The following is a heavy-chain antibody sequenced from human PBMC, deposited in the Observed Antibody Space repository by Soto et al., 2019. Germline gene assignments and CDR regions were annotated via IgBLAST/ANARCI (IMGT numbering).Heavy chain of an antibody. J-gene: IGHJ6*02. D-gene: IGHD3-9*01. Sequence: QVQLVQSGGEVKKPGASVKVSCTASGYSFNTYAITWVRQAPGQGLEWLGWISASKGSTNYAKKVPDRLTMTTDTSTNTAYMDLRSLRPDDTAVYYCASVSYYDVVTGYDPQKYLYYAMDVWGQGTTVTVSS. CDR3: ASVSYYDVVTGYDPQKYLYYAMDV. V-gene: IGHV1-18*04. CDR1: GYSFNTYA. CDR2: ISASKGST.